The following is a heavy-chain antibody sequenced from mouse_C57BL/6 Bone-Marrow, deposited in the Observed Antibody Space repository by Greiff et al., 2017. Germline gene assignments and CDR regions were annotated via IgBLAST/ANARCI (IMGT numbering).Heavy chain of an antibody. Sequence: EVQVVESGGGLVKPGGSLKLSCAASGFTFSSYAMSWVRQTPEKRLEWVATLSDGGSYTYYPDNVKGRFTISRDNAKNNLDLQMSHLQSEDTAMYYCAREWLPYYYAMDYWGQGTSVTVSS. CDR3: AREWLPYYYAMDY. CDR2: LSDGGSYT. D-gene: IGHD2-2*01. V-gene: IGHV5-4*01. CDR1: GFTFSSYA. J-gene: IGHJ4*01.